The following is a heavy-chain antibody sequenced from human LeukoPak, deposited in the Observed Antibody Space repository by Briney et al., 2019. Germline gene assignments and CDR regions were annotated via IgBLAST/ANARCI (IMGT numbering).Heavy chain of an antibody. Sequence: GGSLRLSCAASGFTFDDSGMSWVRQAPGKGLEWVSGINWNGGSTHYADSVKGRFTISRDNAKNSLYLQMNSLRAEDTAVYYCASNIVVVTAIRFAVDYWGQGTLVTVSS. CDR3: ASNIVVVTAIRFAVDY. V-gene: IGHV3-20*04. J-gene: IGHJ4*02. CDR1: GFTFDDSG. CDR2: INWNGGST. D-gene: IGHD2-21*02.